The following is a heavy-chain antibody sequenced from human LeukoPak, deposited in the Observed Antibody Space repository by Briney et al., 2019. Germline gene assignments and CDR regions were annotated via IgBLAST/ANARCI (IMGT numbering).Heavy chain of an antibody. D-gene: IGHD3-22*01. V-gene: IGHV4-39*01. J-gene: IGHJ4*02. Sequence: SETLSLTCTVSGVSIRSSNSYWGWIRQPPGKGLEWIGSIYYSGNTYYNASLKSQVSISIDTSKNQFSLRLTSVTAADTAVYYCASSDSSGYHTFDYWGQGTLVTVSS. CDR1: GVSIRSSNSY. CDR3: ASSDSSGYHTFDY. CDR2: IYYSGNT.